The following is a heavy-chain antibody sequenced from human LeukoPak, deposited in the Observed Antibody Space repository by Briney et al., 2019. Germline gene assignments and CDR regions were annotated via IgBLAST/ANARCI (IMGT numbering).Heavy chain of an antibody. CDR3: ARESALTIFGVVITPDAFDI. J-gene: IGHJ3*02. CDR1: GGTFSSYA. CDR2: IIPIFGTA. D-gene: IGHD3-3*01. Sequence: SVKVSCKASGGTFSSYAISWVRQAPGQGLEWMGGIIPIFGTANYAQKFQGRVTITTDESTSTAYMELSSLRSEDTAVYYCARESALTIFGVVITPDAFDIWGQGTMVTVSS. V-gene: IGHV1-69*05.